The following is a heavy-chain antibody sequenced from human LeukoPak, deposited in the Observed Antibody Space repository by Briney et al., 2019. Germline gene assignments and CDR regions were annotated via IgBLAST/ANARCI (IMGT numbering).Heavy chain of an antibody. D-gene: IGHD1-26*01. CDR2: ISGSGSST. J-gene: IGHJ4*02. Sequence: SGGSLRLSCAASGFTFSNAWMSWVRQAPGKGLECVSTISGSGSSTYYADSVKGRFTISRDSSKNTLYLQMNSLKAEDTAVYYCAKGCEAYSGSYTPFDSWGQGTLVTVSS. CDR3: AKGCEAYSGSYTPFDS. CDR1: GFTFSNAW. V-gene: IGHV3-23*01.